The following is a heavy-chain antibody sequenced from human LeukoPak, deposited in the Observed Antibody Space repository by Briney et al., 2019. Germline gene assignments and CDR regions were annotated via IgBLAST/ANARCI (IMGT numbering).Heavy chain of an antibody. CDR2: ISSSSNYI. V-gene: IGHV3-21*04. CDR1: GFTFSSYS. CDR3: AKELRYFDWLPFYMDV. D-gene: IGHD3-9*01. Sequence: GGSLRLSCAASGFTFSSYSMNWVRQAPGKGLEWVSSISSSSNYIYYADSVKGRFTLSRDNAKNSLWLQMNSLRAEDTAVYYCAKELRYFDWLPFYMDVWGKGTTVTVSS. J-gene: IGHJ6*03.